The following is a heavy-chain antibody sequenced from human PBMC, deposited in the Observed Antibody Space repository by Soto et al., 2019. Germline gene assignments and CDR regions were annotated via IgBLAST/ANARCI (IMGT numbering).Heavy chain of an antibody. V-gene: IGHV3-30*19. D-gene: IGHD6-13*01. CDR1: GFIFRSYG. CDR3: ARDYSMGDYFDY. J-gene: IGHJ4*02. CDR2: ISYDGGQK. Sequence: VGSLRLSCAASGFIFRSYGMHWVRQAPGKGLEWVAAISYDGGQKSYADSVKGRFTISRDNSKNTLYLQMSRLRAEDTGVYYCARDYSMGDYFDYWGQGALVTVSS.